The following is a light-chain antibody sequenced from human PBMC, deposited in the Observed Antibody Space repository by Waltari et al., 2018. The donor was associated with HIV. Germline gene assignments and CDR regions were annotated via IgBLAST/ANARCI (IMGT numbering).Light chain of an antibody. V-gene: IGKV3-11*01. CDR1: QKVGYY. Sequence: ETALTQSPAIMSLSPGDRATLSCRASQKVGYYLAWYQQQPGQAPRVLIYDASKRAAAIPARFSCSGSGTDFTLTISSLEPEDFAVYYCQQRSDWPPITFGGGTKVEIK. CDR2: DAS. J-gene: IGKJ4*01. CDR3: QQRSDWPPIT.